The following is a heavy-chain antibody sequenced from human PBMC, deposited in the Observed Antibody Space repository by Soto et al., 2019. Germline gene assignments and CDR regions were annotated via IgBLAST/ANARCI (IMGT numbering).Heavy chain of an antibody. V-gene: IGHV1-2*04. J-gene: IGHJ6*02. CDR3: ARGRMEIAAASHYYYYYGMDV. D-gene: IGHD6-13*01. CDR2: INPNSGGT. Sequence: GASVKVSCKASGYTFTGYYMHWVRQAPGQGLEWMGWINPNSGGTNYAQKFQGWVTMTRDTSISTAYMELSRLRSDDTAVYYCARGRMEIAAASHYYYYYGMDVWGQGTTVTVSS. CDR1: GYTFTGYY.